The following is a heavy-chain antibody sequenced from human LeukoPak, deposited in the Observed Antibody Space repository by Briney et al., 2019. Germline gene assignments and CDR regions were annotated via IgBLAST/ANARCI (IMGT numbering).Heavy chain of an antibody. Sequence: GGSLRLSCAASGFTFSNAWMSWVRQAPGKGLEWVGRIKSKTDGGTTDYAAPVKGRFTISRDDSKNTLYLQMNSLKTEDTAVYYCTTTYCSSTSCYAGYWGQGTLVTVSS. V-gene: IGHV3-15*01. D-gene: IGHD2-2*01. CDR2: IKSKTDGGTT. J-gene: IGHJ4*02. CDR1: GFTFSNAW. CDR3: TTTYCSSTSCYAGY.